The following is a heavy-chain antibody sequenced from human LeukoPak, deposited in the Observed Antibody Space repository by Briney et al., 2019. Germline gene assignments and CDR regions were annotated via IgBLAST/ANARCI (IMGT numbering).Heavy chain of an antibody. J-gene: IGHJ4*02. CDR1: GFTFSSYS. CDR3: ARAQYTMITFGGVIVGDY. CDR2: ISSSSSYI. V-gene: IGHV3-21*01. D-gene: IGHD3-16*02. Sequence: GGSLRLSCAASGFTFSSYSMNWVRQAPGKGLEWVSSISSSSSYIYYADSVKGRFTISRDNAKNSPYLQMNSLRAEDTAVYYCARAQYTMITFGGVIVGDYWGQGTLVTVSS.